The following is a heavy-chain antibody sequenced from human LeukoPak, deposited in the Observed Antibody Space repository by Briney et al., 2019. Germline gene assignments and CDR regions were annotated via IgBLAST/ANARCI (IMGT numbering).Heavy chain of an antibody. Sequence: TSETLSLTCTVSGGSISSSSYYWGSSSYYWGWIRQPPGKGLEWIGSIYYSGSTYYNPSLKSRVTISVDTSKNQFSLKLNSVTAADTAVYYCARRVKVNFVGLFGEDNNYYYMDVWGKGTTVTVS. D-gene: IGHD3-10*02. CDR3: ARRVKVNFVGLFGEDNNYYYMDV. V-gene: IGHV4-39*01. J-gene: IGHJ6*03. CDR2: IYYSGST. CDR1: GGSISSSSYYWGSSSYY.